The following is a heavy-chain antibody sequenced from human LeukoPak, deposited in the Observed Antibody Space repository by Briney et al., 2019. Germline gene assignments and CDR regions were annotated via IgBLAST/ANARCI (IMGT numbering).Heavy chain of an antibody. Sequence: ASVKVSCKASGYTFTSYGISWVRRAPGRGLEWMGWISAYNGNTNYAQKFQGSVTMTTDTSTSTAYMELRSLRSDDTAVYYCARSDDYGDLYFDYWGQGTLVTVSS. CDR2: ISAYNGNT. CDR3: ARSDDYGDLYFDY. D-gene: IGHD4-17*01. J-gene: IGHJ4*02. V-gene: IGHV1-18*01. CDR1: GYTFTSYG.